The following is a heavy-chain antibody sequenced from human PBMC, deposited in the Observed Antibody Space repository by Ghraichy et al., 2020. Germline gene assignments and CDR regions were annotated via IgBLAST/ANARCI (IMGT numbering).Heavy chain of an antibody. CDR3: VRDSENSSGYYYAAFDI. V-gene: IGHV3-48*02. CDR2: ISGSSSTI. J-gene: IGHJ3*02. CDR1: GFTFSSYS. Sequence: GESLNISCAASGFTFSSYSMDWVRQAPGKGLEWVAYISGSSSTIYYADSVKGRFTISRDNAKNSLFLQMNSLRDEDTAVYYCVRDSENSSGYYYAAFDIWGQGTMVTVSS. D-gene: IGHD3-22*01.